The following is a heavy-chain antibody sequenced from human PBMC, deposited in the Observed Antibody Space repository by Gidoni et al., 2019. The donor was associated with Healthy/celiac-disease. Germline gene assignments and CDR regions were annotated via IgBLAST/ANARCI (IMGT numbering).Heavy chain of an antibody. CDR3: ARLRPLLSWGFYYFDY. CDR2: IYCSGST. Sequence: QVHLHESGPGLVKPSQTLSLTCPVSGGSTRSGGSYWSWIRPHPGKGLEWIGYIYCSGSTYYNPSIRSRVTIAVDTSKNQFSLRLSSVTAADTAVYYCARLRPLLSWGFYYFDYWGQGTLVTVSS. V-gene: IGHV4-31*03. D-gene: IGHD3-10*01. CDR1: GGSTRSGGSY. J-gene: IGHJ4*02.